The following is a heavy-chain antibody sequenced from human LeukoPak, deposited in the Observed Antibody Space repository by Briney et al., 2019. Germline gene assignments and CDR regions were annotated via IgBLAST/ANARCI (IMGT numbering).Heavy chain of an antibody. Sequence: PSQTLSLTCTVSGGSISSGGYYWSWIRQHPGKGLEWIGYIYYSGSTYYNPSLESRVTISVDTSKNQFSLKLSSVTAADTAVYYCARDTYCGGDCLSYYGMDVWGQGTTVTVSS. J-gene: IGHJ6*02. CDR3: ARDTYCGGDCLSYYGMDV. V-gene: IGHV4-31*03. CDR1: GGSISSGGYY. D-gene: IGHD2-21*02. CDR2: IYYSGST.